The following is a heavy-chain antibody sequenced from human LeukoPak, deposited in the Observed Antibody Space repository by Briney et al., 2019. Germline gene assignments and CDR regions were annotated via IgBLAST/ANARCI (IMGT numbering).Heavy chain of an antibody. CDR3: ARVDGSSGYLFDY. CDR2: IYTSGST. Sequence: WETLTLTCTVSGGSISSYYWSWIRQPAGKGLEWIGRIYTSGSTNYNPSLKSRVTMSVDTSKNQFSLKLSSLTAADTAVYYCARVDGSSGYLFDYWGQGTLVTVSS. V-gene: IGHV4-4*07. J-gene: IGHJ4*02. CDR1: GGSISSYY. D-gene: IGHD3-22*01.